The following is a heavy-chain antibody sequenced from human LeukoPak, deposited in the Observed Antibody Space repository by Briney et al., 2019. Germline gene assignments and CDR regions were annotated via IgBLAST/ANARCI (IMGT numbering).Heavy chain of an antibody. CDR3: ATRRVVPAAIGYFQH. V-gene: IGHV1-69*01. Sequence: GASVKVSCKASGGTFSSYAISWVRQAPGQGLEWMGGIIPIFGTANYAQKFQGRVTITADESTSTAYMELSSLRSEDTAVYYCATRRVVPAAIGYFQHWGQGTLVTVSS. CDR1: GGTFSSYA. CDR2: IIPIFGTA. J-gene: IGHJ1*01. D-gene: IGHD2-2*01.